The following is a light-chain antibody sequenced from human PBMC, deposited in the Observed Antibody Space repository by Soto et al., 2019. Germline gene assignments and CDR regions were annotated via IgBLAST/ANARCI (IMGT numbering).Light chain of an antibody. V-gene: IGKV3-20*01. Sequence: EIVLTQSPATLSLSPGERATLSCRASHSVSNIYLAWYQHKPGQAPRLLIYGASTRASGIPDRFSGSGSGTTFSLTISSLQPEDSAVYFCQPYGSFTRTFGQGTKVDIK. CDR3: QPYGSFTRT. CDR2: GAS. J-gene: IGKJ1*01. CDR1: HSVSNIY.